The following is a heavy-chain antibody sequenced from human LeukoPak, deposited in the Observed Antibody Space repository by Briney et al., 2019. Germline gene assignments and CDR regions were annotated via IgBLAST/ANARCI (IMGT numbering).Heavy chain of an antibody. CDR1: GGSISSYY. V-gene: IGHV4-4*07. Sequence: PSQTLSLTCTVSGGSISSYYWSWIRQPAGKGLEWIGRIYTNGNTNYNPSLKSRVTMSVDTSKNQFSLKLSSVTAADTAVYYCARDRDQDGMDVWGQGTTVSVSS. J-gene: IGHJ6*02. CDR3: ARDRDQDGMDV. CDR2: IYTNGNT.